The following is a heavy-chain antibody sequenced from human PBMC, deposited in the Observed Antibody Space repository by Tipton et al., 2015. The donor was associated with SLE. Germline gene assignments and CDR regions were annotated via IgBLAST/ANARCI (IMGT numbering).Heavy chain of an antibody. Sequence: SLRLSCAASGFTFSSYGMHWVRQAPGKGLVWVAVIPYDGSNKYYADSVKGRFTISRDNSKNTLYLQMNSLRAEDTAVYYCSFGSGSYFISYFDYWGQGTLVTVSS. CDR3: SFGSGSYFISYFDY. CDR2: IPYDGSNK. J-gene: IGHJ4*02. D-gene: IGHD3-10*01. CDR1: GFTFSSYG. V-gene: IGHV3-30*03.